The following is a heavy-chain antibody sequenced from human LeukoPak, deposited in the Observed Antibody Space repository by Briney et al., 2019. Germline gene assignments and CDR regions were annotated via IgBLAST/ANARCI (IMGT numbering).Heavy chain of an antibody. CDR2: IYHSGST. Sequence: PSETLSLTCTVSGGSISSSSYYWSWIRQPPGKGLEWIGYIYHSGSTKYNPSLKSRVTISVDTSKNQFSLKLSSVTAADTAVYYCARETSQKGAHYMDVWGKGTTVTISS. CDR1: GGSISSSSYY. V-gene: IGHV4-61*01. D-gene: IGHD3-16*01. CDR3: ARETSQKGAHYMDV. J-gene: IGHJ6*03.